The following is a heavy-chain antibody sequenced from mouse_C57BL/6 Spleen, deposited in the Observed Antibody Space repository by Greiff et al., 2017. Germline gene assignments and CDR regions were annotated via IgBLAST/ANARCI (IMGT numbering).Heavy chain of an antibody. J-gene: IGHJ4*01. CDR3: ALDIADAMDY. CDR2: IDPSDSET. Sequence: VQLQQPGAELVRPGSSVKLSCKASGYTFTSYWMHWVKQRPIQGLEWIGNIDPSDSETHYNQKFKDKATLTVDKASSTAYMQLSSLTSEDSAVYYCALDIADAMDYWGQGTSVTVSS. D-gene: IGHD2-10*02. V-gene: IGHV1-52*01. CDR1: GYTFTSYW.